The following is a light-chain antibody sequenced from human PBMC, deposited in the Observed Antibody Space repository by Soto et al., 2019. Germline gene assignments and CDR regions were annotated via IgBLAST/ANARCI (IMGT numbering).Light chain of an antibody. V-gene: IGKV1-5*03. CDR3: RHYTSHPWT. J-gene: IGKJ1*01. CDR2: KAS. Sequence: DIQMTHAPSTLCSSVEYRLTITFPASQSSSDWLPWYQQKPGKDPNLLIYKASRLESGVPARFSGSGSGTEFILTISSLQPDDFAPYYSRHYTSHPWTSAQGTKVDI. CDR1: QSSSDW.